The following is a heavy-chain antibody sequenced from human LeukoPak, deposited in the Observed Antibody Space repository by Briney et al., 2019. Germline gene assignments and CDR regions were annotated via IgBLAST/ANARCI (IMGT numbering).Heavy chain of an antibody. Sequence: GGSLRLYCVASGFTVSSNYMSWDRQASGKGLEWVSTIYSDGSTYYADSVKGRFTITRDNSKNTVYLQMNGLRAEDTAVYYCARDTVPWSPVVTSNWGQGTLVTVSS. V-gene: IGHV3-53*01. CDR1: GFTVSSNY. J-gene: IGHJ4*02. CDR2: IYSDGST. CDR3: ARDTVPWSPVVTSN. D-gene: IGHD3-22*01.